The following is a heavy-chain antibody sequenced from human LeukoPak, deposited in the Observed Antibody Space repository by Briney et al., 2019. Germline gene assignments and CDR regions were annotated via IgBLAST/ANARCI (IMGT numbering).Heavy chain of an antibody. Sequence: ASLKVSCKASGYTFTSYDINWVRQATGQGLEWMGWMNPNSGNTGYAQKFQGRVTMTRNTSISTAYMELSSLRSEDTAVYYCARGSGYAGAFDIWGQGTMVTVSS. J-gene: IGHJ3*02. D-gene: IGHD5-12*01. CDR3: ARGSGYAGAFDI. CDR1: GYTFTSYD. CDR2: MNPNSGNT. V-gene: IGHV1-8*01.